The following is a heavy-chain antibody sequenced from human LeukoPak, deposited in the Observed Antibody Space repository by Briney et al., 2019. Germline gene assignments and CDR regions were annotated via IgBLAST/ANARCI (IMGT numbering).Heavy chain of an antibody. CDR2: IKQDGSEK. CDR1: GFTFSSYS. Sequence: GGSLRLSCAASGFTFSSYSMNWVRQAPGKGLGWVANIKQDGSEKYYVDAVKGRFTISRDNAKNSLYLQMNSLRAEDTALHYCAREKRYFDLLPTRRPFDYWGQGTLVTVSS. V-gene: IGHV3-7*01. D-gene: IGHD3-9*01. CDR3: AREKRYFDLLPTRRPFDY. J-gene: IGHJ4*02.